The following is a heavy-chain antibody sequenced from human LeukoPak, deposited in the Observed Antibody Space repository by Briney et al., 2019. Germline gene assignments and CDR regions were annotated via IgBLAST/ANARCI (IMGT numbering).Heavy chain of an antibody. CDR2: IGDSAGPT. CDR3: AKSTYYSDSGNHYKPFDY. CDR1: GFTFKTYA. J-gene: IGHJ4*02. V-gene: IGHV3-23*01. Sequence: PGGSLRLSCAASGFTFKTYAMTWVRQAPGKGLDWVSTIGDSAGPTFYTDSVKGRFTISRDNSKSTLFLQMNSLRAEDTAVYYCAKSTYYSDSGNHYKPFDYWGQGTLVTVSS. D-gene: IGHD3-22*01.